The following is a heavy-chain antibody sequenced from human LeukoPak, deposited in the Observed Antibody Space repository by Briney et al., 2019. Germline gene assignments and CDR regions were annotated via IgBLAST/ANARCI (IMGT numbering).Heavy chain of an antibody. CDR1: GGSFSGYY. J-gene: IGHJ6*03. V-gene: IGHV4-34*01. CDR2: INHSGST. D-gene: IGHD1-26*01. CDR3: ARGGVGAPYYYYYYMDV. Sequence: PSETLSLTCAVYGGSFSGYYWSWIRQPPGKGLEWIGEINHSGSTYYNPSLKSRVTISVDTSKNQFSLKLSSVTAADTAVYYCARGGVGAPYYYYYYMDVWGKGTTVTVSS.